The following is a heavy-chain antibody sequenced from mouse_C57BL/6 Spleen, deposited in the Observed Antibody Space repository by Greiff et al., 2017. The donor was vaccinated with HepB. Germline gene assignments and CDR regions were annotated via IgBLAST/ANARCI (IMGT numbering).Heavy chain of an antibody. CDR2: IYPGDGDT. V-gene: IGHV1-82*01. Sequence: QVQLQQPGAELVMPGASVKLSCKASGYAFSSSWMNWVKQRPGKGLEWIGRIYPGDGDTNYNGKFKGKATLTADKSSSTAYMQLSSLTSEDSAVYFCARSGRTGYAMDYWGQGTSVTVSS. D-gene: IGHD4-1*01. J-gene: IGHJ4*01. CDR1: GYAFSSSW. CDR3: ARSGRTGYAMDY.